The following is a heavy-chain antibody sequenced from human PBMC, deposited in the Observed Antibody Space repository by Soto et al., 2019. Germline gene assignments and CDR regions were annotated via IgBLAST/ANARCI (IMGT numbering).Heavy chain of an antibody. Sequence: ASVKVSCKASGYTFTGYYMHWVRQAPGQGLEWMGWINPNSGGTNYAQKFQGWVTMTRDTSISTAYMELSRLRSDDTAVYYCARVCDHCSGGSCHAEYFQHWGQGTLVTVSS. CDR3: ARVCDHCSGGSCHAEYFQH. J-gene: IGHJ1*01. V-gene: IGHV1-2*04. CDR2: INPNSGGT. CDR1: GYTFTGYY. D-gene: IGHD2-15*01.